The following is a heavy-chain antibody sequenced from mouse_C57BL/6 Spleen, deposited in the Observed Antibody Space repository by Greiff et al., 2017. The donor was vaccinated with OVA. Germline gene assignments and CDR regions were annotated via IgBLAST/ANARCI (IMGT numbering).Heavy chain of an antibody. V-gene: IGHV1-50*01. CDR1: GYTFTSYW. CDR3: ARRHLIKYYYAMDY. CDR2: IDPSDSYT. D-gene: IGHD6-1*01. Sequence: QVQLQQPGAELVKPGASVKLSCKASGYTFTSYWMQWVKQRPGQGLEWIGEIDPSDSYTNYNQKFKGKATLTVDTSSSTAYMQLSSLTSEDSAVYYCARRHLIKYYYAMDYWGQGTSVTVSS. J-gene: IGHJ4*01.